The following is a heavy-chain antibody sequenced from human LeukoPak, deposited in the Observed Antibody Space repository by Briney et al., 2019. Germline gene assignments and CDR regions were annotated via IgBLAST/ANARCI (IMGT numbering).Heavy chain of an antibody. D-gene: IGHD2-21*02. CDR3: ARGDSDYYYYGMDV. Sequence: ASVKVSCKASGYTFTGYYMRWVRQAPGQGLEWMGWINPNSGGTNYAQKFQGRVTMTRDTSISTAYMELSRLRSDDTAVYYCARGDSDYYYYGMDVWGQGTTVTVSS. V-gene: IGHV1-2*02. J-gene: IGHJ6*02. CDR2: INPNSGGT. CDR1: GYTFTGYY.